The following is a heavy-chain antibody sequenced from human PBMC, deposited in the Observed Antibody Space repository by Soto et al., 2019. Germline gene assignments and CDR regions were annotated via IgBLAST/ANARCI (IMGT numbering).Heavy chain of an antibody. V-gene: IGHV3-23*01. J-gene: IGHJ4*02. D-gene: IGHD2-15*01. CDR2: VGGGGSDT. CDR1: GFNFKMYA. CDR3: ARYCNGGACYSASLDY. Sequence: GGSLRLSCAASGFNFKMYAMTWIRQAPGRGLEWVSGVGGGGSDTYYADSVKGRFAISRDNSKNTLYLQMNSLRPEDTAVYYCARYCNGGACYSASLDYWGQGTQVTVSS.